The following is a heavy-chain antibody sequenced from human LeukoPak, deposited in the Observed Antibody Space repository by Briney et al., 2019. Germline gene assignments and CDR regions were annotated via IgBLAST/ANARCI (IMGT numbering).Heavy chain of an antibody. D-gene: IGHD2-21*02. V-gene: IGHV4-59*01. CDR2: INYSGST. Sequence: SETLSLTCTVSGGSITTYFWSWIRQAPGKGLEWIGFINYSGSTNSNPALKSRLTMSIDTSRNHFSLKLNSVTAADTAVYYCARGLYCGGDCYPDGFDIWGQGTMVTVSS. J-gene: IGHJ3*02. CDR3: ARGLYCGGDCYPDGFDI. CDR1: GGSITTYF.